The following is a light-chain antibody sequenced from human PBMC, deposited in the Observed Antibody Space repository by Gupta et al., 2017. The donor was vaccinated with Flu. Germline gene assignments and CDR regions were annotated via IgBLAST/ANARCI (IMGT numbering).Light chain of an antibody. J-gene: IGLJ3*02. CDR2: LNSDGSH. CDR1: SGHSSYA. Sequence: VKITCTLSSGHSSYAIAWHQQQPEKGPRYLMKLNSDGSHRKGDGIPDRFSGSSSGAERYLTISSLQSEDEADYYCQTWGTGIRVFGGGTKLTVL. CDR3: QTWGTGIRV. V-gene: IGLV4-69*01.